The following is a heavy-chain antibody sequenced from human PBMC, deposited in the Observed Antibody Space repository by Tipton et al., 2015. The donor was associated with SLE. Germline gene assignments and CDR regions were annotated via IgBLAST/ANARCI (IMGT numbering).Heavy chain of an antibody. Sequence: GSLRLSCAASGFIFDDYTMHWVRQAPGKGLEWVSLISWDGGKTYYADSVKGRFTISRDNSKHSLSLQMSSPRTEDTALYYCARTHYDLQIPERTHDGMDVWGQGTTVTVSS. CDR2: ISWDGGKT. V-gene: IGHV3-43*01. J-gene: IGHJ6*02. CDR3: ARTHYDLQIPERTHDGMDV. D-gene: IGHD3-3*01. CDR1: GFIFDDYT.